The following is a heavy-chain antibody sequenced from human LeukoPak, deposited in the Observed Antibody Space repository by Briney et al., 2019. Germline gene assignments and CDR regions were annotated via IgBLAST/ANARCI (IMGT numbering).Heavy chain of an antibody. CDR3: ACDFRYLGHDF. V-gene: IGHV3-11*01. D-gene: IGHD2-21*02. CDR2: ISNVGLTT. CDR1: AFTLGDFY. Sequence: SGGSLRLSCTASAFTLGDFYMSWIRQAPGKGLEWTAYISNVGLTTYYAESVKGRFTISRDNAKNSLYLQMNSLRAEDTAVYYCACDFRYLGHDFWGQGTLVTVSS. J-gene: IGHJ4*02.